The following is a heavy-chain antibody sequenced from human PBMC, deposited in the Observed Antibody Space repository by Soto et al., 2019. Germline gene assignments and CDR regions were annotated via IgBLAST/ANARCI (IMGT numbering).Heavy chain of an antibody. D-gene: IGHD3-10*01. CDR1: GGSISSYY. V-gene: IGHV4-59*01. CDR3: ARDRGLLWFGELIHAFDI. Sequence: SETLSLTCTVSGGSISSYYWNWIRQPPGKGLEWIGYIYYSGSTNYNPSLKSRVTISVDTSKNQFSLKLSSVTAADTAVYYCARDRGLLWFGELIHAFDIWGQGTMVTVSS. CDR2: IYYSGST. J-gene: IGHJ3*02.